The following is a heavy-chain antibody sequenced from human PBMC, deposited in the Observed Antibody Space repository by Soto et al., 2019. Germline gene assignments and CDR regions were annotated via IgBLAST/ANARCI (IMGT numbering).Heavy chain of an antibody. Sequence: GESLKISCKGSGYSFTSYWIGWVRQMPGKGLEWMGIIYPGDSDTRYSPSFQGQVTISADKSISTAYLQWSSLKASDTAMYYCARQVGRWLQSYAFDIWGQGTMVTVSS. D-gene: IGHD5-12*01. CDR2: IYPGDSDT. CDR3: ARQVGRWLQSYAFDI. CDR1: GYSFTSYW. J-gene: IGHJ3*02. V-gene: IGHV5-51*01.